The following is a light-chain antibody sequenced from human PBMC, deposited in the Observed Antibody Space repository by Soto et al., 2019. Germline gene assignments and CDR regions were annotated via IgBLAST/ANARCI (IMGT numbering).Light chain of an antibody. Sequence: DIQMTQSPSSLSAFVGDRVTITCRASQSISTYLNSYLQKPGKAPKLLIYAASSLQSGVPSRFGGSGSGTDFTLTISSLQPEDFATYYCQQSYSTPLTFGGGTKVEIK. V-gene: IGKV1-39*01. CDR2: AAS. CDR1: QSISTY. CDR3: QQSYSTPLT. J-gene: IGKJ4*01.